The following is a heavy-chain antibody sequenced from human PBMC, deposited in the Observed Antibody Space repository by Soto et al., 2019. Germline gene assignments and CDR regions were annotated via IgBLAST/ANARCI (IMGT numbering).Heavy chain of an antibody. CDR3: ANTRGLGLMDA. CDR1: GGSISSRNR. V-gene: IGHV4-4*02. J-gene: IGHJ6*03. Sequence: QVHLLESGPGLVEPSATLSLTCTVSGGSISSRNRWSWVRQSPGKGLEWIGEVSHSGSTNSNPSLKGRVTISLDKSNNQFSLNLESMTAADAAVYFCANTRGLGLMDAWGKGTTVVVSS. CDR2: VSHSGST. D-gene: IGHD2-2*01.